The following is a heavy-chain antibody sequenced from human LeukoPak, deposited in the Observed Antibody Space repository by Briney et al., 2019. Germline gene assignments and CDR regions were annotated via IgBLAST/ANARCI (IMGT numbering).Heavy chain of an antibody. CDR2: ISAYNGNT. Sequence: ASVTVSCKPSGGTFSSYAMSWVRQAPGQRLEWSGLISAYNGNTNYRQKLQGRVTMTTDTSKSTAYMDLRSLRSDDTAIYYCARDSPDGSGTYYNDSPDYWGQGTLVTVSS. CDR1: GGTFSSYA. CDR3: ARDSPDGSGTYYNDSPDY. V-gene: IGHV1-18*01. J-gene: IGHJ4*02. D-gene: IGHD3-10*01.